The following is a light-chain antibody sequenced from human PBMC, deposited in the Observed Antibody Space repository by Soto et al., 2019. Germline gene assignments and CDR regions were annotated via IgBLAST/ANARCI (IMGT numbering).Light chain of an antibody. CDR3: SSYAGRITLV. Sequence: QSGLTQTASVSGSPGQSITMSCTGSRSDVGGYNLVSWYQQHPGKAPKLLISDDNKRPSGVSDRFSGSKSGNTASLTISGLQAEDEGDYYCSSYAGRITLVFGGGTKLNVL. CDR1: RSDVGGYNL. V-gene: IGLV2-23*01. CDR2: DDN. J-gene: IGLJ2*01.